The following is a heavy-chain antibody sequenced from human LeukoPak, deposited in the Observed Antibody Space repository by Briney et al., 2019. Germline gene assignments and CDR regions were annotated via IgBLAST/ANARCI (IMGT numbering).Heavy chain of an antibody. CDR2: ISSSSSYI. D-gene: IGHD3-22*01. V-gene: IGHV3-21*01. CDR3: ARIVVVGIDY. J-gene: IGHJ4*02. Sequence: EGSLRLSCAASGFTFNNYSMNWVRQAPGKGLEWVSSISSSSSYIYYADSVKGRFTISRDNAKNSLYLQMNRLRAEDTAVYYCARIVVVGIDYWGQGTLVTVSS. CDR1: GFTFNNYS.